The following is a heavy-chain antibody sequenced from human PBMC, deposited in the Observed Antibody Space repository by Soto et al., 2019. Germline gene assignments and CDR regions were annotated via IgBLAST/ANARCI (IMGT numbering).Heavy chain of an antibody. Sequence: PSQTLSLTCAISGDSVSSNSAAWNCIRQCPSRGLEWLGRTYYRSKWYNHYAVSVKSRITINPDTSKNQFSLQLNSVTPEDTAVYYCARDYGDYAYYFDYWGQGTLVTVSS. D-gene: IGHD4-17*01. J-gene: IGHJ4*01. CDR2: TYYRSKWYN. CDR3: ARDYGDYAYYFDY. V-gene: IGHV6-1*01. CDR1: GDSVSSNSAA.